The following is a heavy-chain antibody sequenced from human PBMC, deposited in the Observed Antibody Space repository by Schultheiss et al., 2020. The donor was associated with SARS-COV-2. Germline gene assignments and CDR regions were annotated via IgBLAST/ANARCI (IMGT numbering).Heavy chain of an antibody. V-gene: IGHV4-59*01. CDR1: GGSFSGYY. Sequence: SETLSLTCAVYGGSFSGYYWSWIRQPPGKGLEWIGYIYYSGSTNYNPSLKSRVTISVDTSKNQFSLKLSSVTAADTAVYYCAREIMAPRGLQYGMDVWGQGTTVTVSS. D-gene: IGHD4-11*01. CDR2: IYYSGST. CDR3: AREIMAPRGLQYGMDV. J-gene: IGHJ6*02.